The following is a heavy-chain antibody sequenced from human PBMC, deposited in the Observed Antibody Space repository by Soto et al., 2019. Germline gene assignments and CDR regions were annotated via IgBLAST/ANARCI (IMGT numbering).Heavy chain of an antibody. J-gene: IGHJ6*02. CDR1: GGTFSSYA. V-gene: IGHV1-69*13. D-gene: IGHD6-6*01. CDR2: IIPIFGTA. Sequence: SVKVSCKASGGTFSSYAISWVRQAPGQGLEWMGGIIPIFGTANYTQKFQGRVTITADESTSTAYMELSSLRSEDTAVYYCARDSSSRYYGMDVWGQGTTVTVSS. CDR3: ARDSSSRYYGMDV.